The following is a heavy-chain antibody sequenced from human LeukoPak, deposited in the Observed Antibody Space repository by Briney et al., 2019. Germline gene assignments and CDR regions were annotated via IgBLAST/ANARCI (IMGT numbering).Heavy chain of an antibody. CDR2: ISSSSYI. V-gene: IGHV3-21*01. J-gene: IGHJ4*02. Sequence: KPGGSLRLSCAASGFTFSSYSMNWVRQAPGRGLEWVSSISSSSYIYYADSVKGRFTISRDNAKNSLYLQMNSLRAEDTAVYYWARYERDIARIPYFDCWGQETLVTVSS. CDR3: ARYERDIARIPYFDC. CDR1: GFTFSSYS. D-gene: IGHD5-18*01.